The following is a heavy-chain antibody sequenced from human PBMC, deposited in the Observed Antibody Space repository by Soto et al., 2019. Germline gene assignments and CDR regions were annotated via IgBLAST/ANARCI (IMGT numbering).Heavy chain of an antibody. V-gene: IGHV4-61*01. Sequence: SETLSLTCTVSGDSVSSDNCYWTWIRQPPGKGLEWIGYIYSSGSTNYNPSLKSRVTISVDTSRNQFSLKLTSVTAADTGVYYCARDIRGYSRAFDYWGQGTLVTVSS. CDR3: ARDIRGYSRAFDY. CDR2: IYSSGST. J-gene: IGHJ4*02. D-gene: IGHD5-18*01. CDR1: GDSVSSDNCY.